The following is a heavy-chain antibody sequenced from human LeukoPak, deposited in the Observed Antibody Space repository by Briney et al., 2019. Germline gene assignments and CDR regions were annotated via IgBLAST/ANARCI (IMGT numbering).Heavy chain of an antibody. Sequence: GGSLRLSCAASGFTFNRNAISWVRQAPGKGLEWVSTIGGSGDKTFYADSVKGRFTISRDISENMVYLQMNSLSVEDTAVYFCARGRPAHYFDSWGPGTLVTVS. D-gene: IGHD6-6*01. CDR3: ARGRPAHYFDS. V-gene: IGHV3-23*01. CDR2: IGGSGDKT. CDR1: GFTFNRNA. J-gene: IGHJ4*02.